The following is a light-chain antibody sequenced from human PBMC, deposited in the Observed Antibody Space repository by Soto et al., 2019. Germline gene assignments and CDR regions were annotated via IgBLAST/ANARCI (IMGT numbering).Light chain of an antibody. Sequence: QSVLTQPASVSGSPGQSITISCTGTSSDVGGYNYVSWYQQHPGKAPKLMIYEVNYRPSGVSNRFSASKSGNTASLIISGLQAEDEADYFCSSYRSGSTYVFGTGTKLTVL. CDR3: SSYRSGSTYV. J-gene: IGLJ1*01. V-gene: IGLV2-14*01. CDR1: SSDVGGYNY. CDR2: EVN.